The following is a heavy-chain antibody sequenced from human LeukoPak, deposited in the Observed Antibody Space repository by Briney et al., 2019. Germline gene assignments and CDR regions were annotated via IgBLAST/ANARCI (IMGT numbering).Heavy chain of an antibody. J-gene: IGHJ4*02. CDR1: GFTVSSNY. CDR2: IKEDGSET. D-gene: IGHD5-24*01. Sequence: GGSLRLSCAASGFTVSSNYMSWVRQAPGKGLECLANIKEDGSETYYADSVVGRFTISRDNAKNSLYLQMNSLRAEDTAVYYCARETPRRGETRDGYRWGQGTLVTVSS. V-gene: IGHV3-7*01. CDR3: ARETPRRGETRDGYR.